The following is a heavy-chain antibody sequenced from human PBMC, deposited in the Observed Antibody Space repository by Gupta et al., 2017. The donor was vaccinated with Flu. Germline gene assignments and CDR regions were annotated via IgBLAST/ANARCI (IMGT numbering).Heavy chain of an antibody. CDR3: ARGYCSSTTCYGAVGLDY. J-gene: IGHJ4*02. CDR1: GFTFSDYY. V-gene: IGHV3-11*01. D-gene: IGHD2-2*01. Sequence: VQLVESGGGLVKPGGSLRLSCAASGFTFSDYYMSWIRQAPGKGLEWVSYIRSSGSTIYYADSVKGRFTISRDNAKNSLYLQMNSLRAEDTAVYYCARGYCSSTTCYGAVGLDYWGQGTLVTVSS. CDR2: IRSSGSTI.